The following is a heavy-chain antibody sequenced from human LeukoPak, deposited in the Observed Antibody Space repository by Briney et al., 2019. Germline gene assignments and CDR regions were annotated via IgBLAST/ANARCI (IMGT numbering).Heavy chain of an antibody. V-gene: IGHV4-34*01. CDR3: ARGPKAWRITMVRGVIIRGMDV. D-gene: IGHD3-10*01. J-gene: IGHJ6*04. CDR2: INHSGST. CDR1: VGSISGYY. Sequence: KPSETLSLTCAVYVGSISGYYWSWIRQPPGKGLEWIGEINHSGSTNYNPSLKSRVTISVDTSKNQFSLKLSSVTAADTAVYYCARGPKAWRITMVRGVIIRGMDVWGKATTVTVSS.